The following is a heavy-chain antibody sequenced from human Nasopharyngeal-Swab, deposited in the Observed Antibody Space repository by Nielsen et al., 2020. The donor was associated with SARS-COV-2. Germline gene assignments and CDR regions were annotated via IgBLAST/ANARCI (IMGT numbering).Heavy chain of an antibody. CDR1: GGSTSSGTYY. J-gene: IGHJ3*02. Sequence: SETLSLTCTVSGGSTSSGTYYWSWIRQPAGKGLEWIGRFYTTGSIAYNPSLKSRVTISVDTSKNQFSLKLTSVTAADTAVYYCARSYCDSTRCANAFAIWGQGTMVTVSS. D-gene: IGHD2-2*01. CDR3: ARSYCDSTRCANAFAI. CDR2: FYTTGSI. V-gene: IGHV4-61*02.